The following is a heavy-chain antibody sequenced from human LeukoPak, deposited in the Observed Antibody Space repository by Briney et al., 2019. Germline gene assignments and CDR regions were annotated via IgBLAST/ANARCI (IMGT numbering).Heavy chain of an antibody. Sequence: GGSLRLSCVAFGFTFSSYGMHWVRQAPGKGLEWVAVISYDGSNKYYADSVKGRFTISRDNSKNTLYLQMNSLRAEDTAVYYCAKDLGSSWYFDYWGQGTLVTVSS. CDR2: ISYDGSNK. J-gene: IGHJ4*02. CDR3: AKDLGSSWYFDY. D-gene: IGHD6-13*01. V-gene: IGHV3-30*18. CDR1: GFTFSSYG.